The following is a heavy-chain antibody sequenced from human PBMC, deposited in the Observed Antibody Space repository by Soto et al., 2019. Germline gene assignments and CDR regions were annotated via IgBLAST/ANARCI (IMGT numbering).Heavy chain of an antibody. J-gene: IGHJ5*02. Sequence: ASVKVSCKASGYTFTSYGISWVRQAPGQGHDWMGWISAYNVNTNYALKLQGRVTMTTDTSTSTAYMELRSLRSDDTAVYYCAWVEQWLPPNWFDPWGQGTLVTVSS. V-gene: IGHV1-18*01. CDR3: AWVEQWLPPNWFDP. D-gene: IGHD6-19*01. CDR2: ISAYNVNT. CDR1: GYTFTSYG.